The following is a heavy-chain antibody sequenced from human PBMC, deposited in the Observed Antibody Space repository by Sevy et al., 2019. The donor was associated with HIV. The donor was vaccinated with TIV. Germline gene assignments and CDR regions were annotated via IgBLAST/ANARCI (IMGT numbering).Heavy chain of an antibody. J-gene: IGHJ6*02. CDR2: ISYDGSNK. Sequence: GGSLRLSCAASGFTFSSYAMHWVRQAPGKGLEWVAVISYDGSNKYYADSVKGRFTISRDNSKNTLYLQMNSLRAEDTPVYYGAGGYDSSGYYSYGYYYYGMDVWGQGTTVTVSS. CDR1: GFTFSSYA. V-gene: IGHV3-30-3*01. D-gene: IGHD3-22*01. CDR3: AGGYDSSGYYSYGYYYYGMDV.